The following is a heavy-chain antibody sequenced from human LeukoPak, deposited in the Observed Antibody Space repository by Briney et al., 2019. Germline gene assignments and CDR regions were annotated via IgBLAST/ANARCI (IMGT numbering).Heavy chain of an antibody. CDR2: IYHSGST. CDR3: ARVRWERPGRGYYFDY. Sequence: NPSETLSLTCAVSGYSISSGYYWGWIRQPPGKGLEWIGSIYHSGSTYYNPSLKSRVTISVDTSKNQFSLRLSSVTAADTAVYYCARVRWERPGRGYYFDYWGQGTLVTVSS. CDR1: GYSISSGYY. D-gene: IGHD1-26*01. J-gene: IGHJ4*02. V-gene: IGHV4-38-2*01.